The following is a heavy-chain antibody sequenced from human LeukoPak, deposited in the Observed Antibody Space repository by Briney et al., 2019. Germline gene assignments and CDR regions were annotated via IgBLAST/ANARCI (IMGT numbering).Heavy chain of an antibody. J-gene: IGHJ4*02. CDR1: GFTFSSYG. CDR3: AKRMGPSIVAADLDY. D-gene: IGHD6-13*01. V-gene: IGHV3-30*18. CDR2: ISYDGSDK. Sequence: PGGSLRLSCAASGFTFSSYGMQWVRQAPGKGLEWVAVISYDGSDKYYADSVKGRFTISRDNSKNTLYLQMNSLRSEDTAVFYCAKRMGPSIVAADLDYWGQGTLVTVSS.